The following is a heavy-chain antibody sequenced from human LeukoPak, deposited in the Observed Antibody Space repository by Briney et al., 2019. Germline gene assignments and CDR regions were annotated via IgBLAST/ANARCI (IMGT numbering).Heavy chain of an antibody. Sequence: PSETLSLTCTVSGGSISSYYWSWIRQPPGKGLEWIGYIYYSGSTNYNPSLKSRVTISVDMSKNQFSLKLSSVTAADTAVYYCARVTGYWYFDLWGRGTLVTVSS. CDR1: GGSISSYY. CDR2: IYYSGST. CDR3: ARVTGYWYFDL. D-gene: IGHD1-14*01. J-gene: IGHJ2*01. V-gene: IGHV4-59*01.